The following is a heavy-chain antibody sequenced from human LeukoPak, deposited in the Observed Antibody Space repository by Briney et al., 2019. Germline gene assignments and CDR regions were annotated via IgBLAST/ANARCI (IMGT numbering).Heavy chain of an antibody. CDR2: IHASGTT. V-gene: IGHV4-4*07. Sequence: SETLSLTCSVSGGSISSYFWSWIRQPAGKGLEWIGRIHASGTTIYNPSLKSRVTMSMDTSKNQFSLKLSSVTAADTAVYYCARAHHLDYGDWFDPWGQGILVPVSS. CDR1: GGSISSYF. D-gene: IGHD4-17*01. CDR3: ARAHHLDYGDWFDP. J-gene: IGHJ5*02.